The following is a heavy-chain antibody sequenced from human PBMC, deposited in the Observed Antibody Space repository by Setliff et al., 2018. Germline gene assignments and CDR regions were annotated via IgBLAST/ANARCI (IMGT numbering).Heavy chain of an antibody. CDR2: INAGNGNT. J-gene: IGHJ6*03. Sequence: VASVKVSCKASGYTCTSYAMHWVRQAPGQWLEWMGWINAGNGNTKYSQKFQGRVTITSDTSASTAYMGLSSRRSEDTAVYYCGRVIYCYYMDVWGKGPTVTVSS. CDR3: GRVIYCYYMDV. CDR1: GYTCTSYA. V-gene: IGHV1-3*01.